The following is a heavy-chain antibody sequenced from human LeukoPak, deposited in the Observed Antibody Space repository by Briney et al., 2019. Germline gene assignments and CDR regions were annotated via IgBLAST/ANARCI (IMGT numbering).Heavy chain of an antibody. Sequence: SQTLSLTCAVSGGSISSGGYSWSWIRQPPGKGLEWIGYIYHSGSTYYNPSLKSRVTIPVDRSKNQFSLKLSSVTAADTAVYYCARGKGGIIDYWGQGTLVTVSS. CDR3: ARGKGGIIDY. CDR2: IYHSGST. J-gene: IGHJ4*02. D-gene: IGHD1-26*01. V-gene: IGHV4-30-2*01. CDR1: GGSISSGGYS.